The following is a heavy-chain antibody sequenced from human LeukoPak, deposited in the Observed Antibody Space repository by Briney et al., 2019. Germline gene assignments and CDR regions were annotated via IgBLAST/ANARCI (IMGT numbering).Heavy chain of an antibody. D-gene: IGHD2-21*01. CDR1: GFTFSSYA. CDR3: VGIAFKHYFDY. J-gene: IGHJ4*02. Sequence: PGGSLRLSCSASGFTFSSYATHWVRQAPGKGLEYVSAISSNGGSTYYADSVKGRFTISRDNSKNTLYLQMSSLRAEDTAVYYCVGIAFKHYFDYWGQGTLVTVSS. CDR2: ISSNGGST. V-gene: IGHV3-64D*06.